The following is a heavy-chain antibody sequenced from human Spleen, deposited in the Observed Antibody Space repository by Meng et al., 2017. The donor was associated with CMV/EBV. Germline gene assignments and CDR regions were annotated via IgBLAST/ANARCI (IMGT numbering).Heavy chain of an antibody. J-gene: IGHJ4*02. CDR1: GFTFSSYG. D-gene: IGHD3-22*01. Sequence: GESLKISCVGSGFTFSSYGLHWVRQAPGKGLECVAFIRSDETGKHYVDSVRGRFAISRDNSKDTLYLQMNSLGAEDTAVYYCARPQLTYYSDSNGYYLFDYWGQGALVTVSS. CDR2: IRSDETGK. V-gene: IGHV3-30*02. CDR3: ARPQLTYYSDSNGYYLFDY.